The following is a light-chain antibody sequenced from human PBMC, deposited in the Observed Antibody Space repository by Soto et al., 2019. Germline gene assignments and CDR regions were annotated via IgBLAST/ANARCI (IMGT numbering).Light chain of an antibody. V-gene: IGKV3-20*01. J-gene: IGKJ1*01. CDR3: QLYGISPTP. CDR1: QSVFNNH. Sequence: NVLNHSPGTLSLYQRERATLSCRASQSVFNNHIGWYQQKPGHAPRRLIFGASFRATGIPDRFSGSGSGTDFTLTISRLEAEDFVVYYCQLYGISPTPFGQGSNV. CDR2: GAS.